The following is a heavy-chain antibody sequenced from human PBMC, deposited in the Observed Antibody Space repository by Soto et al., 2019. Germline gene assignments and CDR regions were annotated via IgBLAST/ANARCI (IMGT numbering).Heavy chain of an antibody. CDR3: ACDIVAKEAFGI. Sequence: QVQLVQSGAEVKKPESSVKVSCKASVGTFSSYAISWERQAPGQGLEWMGGIIPIFGPANYAQKFQGRVTITADESTRLAYLEIRRLRSEDAALDNRACDIVAKEAFGIWSQTTIVTVSS. CDR2: IIPIFGPA. J-gene: IGHJ3*02. CDR1: VGTFSSYA. V-gene: IGHV1-69*01. D-gene: IGHD2-21*01.